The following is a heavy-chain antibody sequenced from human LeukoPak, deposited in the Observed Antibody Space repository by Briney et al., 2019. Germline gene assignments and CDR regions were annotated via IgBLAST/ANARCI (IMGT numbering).Heavy chain of an antibody. CDR1: GFTFSSYE. CDR2: ISSSGSTT. D-gene: IGHD3-22*01. V-gene: IGHV3-48*03. CDR3: ARKYYYDSSGYKRYYYYYYMDV. Sequence: GGSLRLSCAASGFTFSSYEMNWVRQAPGKGLEWVSYISSSGSTTYYADSVKGRFTISRDNAKNSLYLQMNSLRAEDTAVYYCARKYYYDSSGYKRYYYYYYMDVWGKGTTVTVSS. J-gene: IGHJ6*03.